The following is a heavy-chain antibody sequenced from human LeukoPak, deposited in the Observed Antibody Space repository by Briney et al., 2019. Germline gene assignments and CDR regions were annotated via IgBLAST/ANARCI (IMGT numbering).Heavy chain of an antibody. Sequence: EASVTVSCKASGYTFISYGMSWVRQAPGQGLEWMGWINTYNGNTNYAQKLQGRVTMTTDTSTSTAYMELRSLRSDDTAVYYCASHGGDSSGYYFTYWGQGTLVTVSS. D-gene: IGHD3-22*01. J-gene: IGHJ4*02. CDR1: GYTFISYG. CDR2: INTYNGNT. CDR3: ASHGGDSSGYYFTY. V-gene: IGHV1-18*01.